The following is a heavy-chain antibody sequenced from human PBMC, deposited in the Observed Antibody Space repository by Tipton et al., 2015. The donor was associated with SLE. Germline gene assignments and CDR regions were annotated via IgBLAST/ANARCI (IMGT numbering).Heavy chain of an antibody. CDR2: CSGGST. CDR3: AKRAGSYYGEFDL. J-gene: IGHJ3*01. CDR1: GFTFIDDH. Sequence: SLRLSCAASGFTFIDDHMGWVRQAPGKGLQWVSACSGGSTYYADSVKGRFTISRDNPKNTLSLQMDSLRAEDTAIYYCAKRAGSYYGEFDLWGPGTMVTVSS. V-gene: IGHV3-23*01. D-gene: IGHD3-10*01.